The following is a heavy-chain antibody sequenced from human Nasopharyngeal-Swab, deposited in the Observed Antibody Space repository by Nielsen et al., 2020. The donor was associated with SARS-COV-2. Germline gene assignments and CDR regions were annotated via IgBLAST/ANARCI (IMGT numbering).Heavy chain of an antibody. CDR3: ASFYSSGWYRYYFDY. V-gene: IGHV4-34*01. CDR1: GGSFSGYY. Sequence: GSLRLSCAVYGGSFSGYYWSWIRQPPGKGLEWIGEINHSGSTNYNPSLKSRVTISVDTSKNQFSLKLSSVTAADTAVYYCASFYSSGWYRYYFDYWGQGTLVTVSS. J-gene: IGHJ4*02. D-gene: IGHD6-19*01. CDR2: INHSGST.